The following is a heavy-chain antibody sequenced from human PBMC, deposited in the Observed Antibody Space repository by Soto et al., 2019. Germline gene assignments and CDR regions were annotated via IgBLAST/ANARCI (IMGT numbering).Heavy chain of an antibody. CDR3: ARGIATGQVVP. J-gene: IGHJ5*02. Sequence: QVQLVQSGAEVKKPGASVKISCKASGYTFTRYTMNWVRQAPGQRLEWMGWINPDNGNTKSSQKFQDRVIITRDTSASTAYMDLSSLRSEDTAVYYCARGIATGQVVPWGQGTLVTVSS. CDR1: GYTFTRYT. V-gene: IGHV1-3*01. D-gene: IGHD2-21*01. CDR2: INPDNGNT.